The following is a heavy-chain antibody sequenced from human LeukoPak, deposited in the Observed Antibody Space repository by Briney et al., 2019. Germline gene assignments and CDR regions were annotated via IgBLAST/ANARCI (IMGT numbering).Heavy chain of an antibody. V-gene: IGHV4-61*02. CDR1: GGSISSGSYY. CDR2: IYTSGST. Sequence: SETLSLTCTVSGGSISSGSYYWSWIRQPAGKGLEWIGRIYTSGSTNYNPSLKSRVTMSVDTSKNQFSLKLSSVTAADTAVYYCARDSPQRYFLEWSEYNWFDPWGQGTLVTVSS. D-gene: IGHD3-3*01. CDR3: ARDSPQRYFLEWSEYNWFDP. J-gene: IGHJ5*02.